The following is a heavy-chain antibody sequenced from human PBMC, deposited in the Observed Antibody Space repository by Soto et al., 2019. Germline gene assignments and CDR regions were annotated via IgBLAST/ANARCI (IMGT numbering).Heavy chain of an antibody. V-gene: IGHV1-69*02. CDR3: AGYGCGGNQGPDI. CDR1: GGTFSSDT. CDR2: IIPILGIT. Sequence: QVQLVQSGAEVRKPGSSVKVSCKASGGTFSSDTLNWVRQAPGQGLEWMGRIIPILGITNYEQKFQGRVRNTADKSTSKAYMELSSLRSEDTAVYYCAGYGCGGNQGPDIWGQGTMVTVSS. J-gene: IGHJ3*02. D-gene: IGHD1-1*01.